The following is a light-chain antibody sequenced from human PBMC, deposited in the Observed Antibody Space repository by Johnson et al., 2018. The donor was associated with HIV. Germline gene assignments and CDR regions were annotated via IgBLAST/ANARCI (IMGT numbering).Light chain of an antibody. J-gene: IGLJ1*01. Sequence: QSVLTQPPSVSGAPGQRVTISCTGSSSNIGAGYAVSWYQQLPGTAPKLLIYDNNKRPSGIPGRFSGSKSGPSATLGITGLQTGDEADYYCGTWDSSLTSYVFGAGTKVTVL. V-gene: IGLV1-51*01. CDR3: GTWDSSLTSYV. CDR2: DNN. CDR1: SSNIGAGY.